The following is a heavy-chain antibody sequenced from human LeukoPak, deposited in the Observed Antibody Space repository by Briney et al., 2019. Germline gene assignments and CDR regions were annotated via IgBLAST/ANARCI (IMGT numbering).Heavy chain of an antibody. CDR2: IYPGDSDT. Sequence: GESLKISCKGSGYSFTSYWIGWVRQMPGKGLEWMGIIYPGDSDTRYSPSFQGQVTISADKSISTAYLQWSSLKASDTAMYYCARRSIWFGELFDFDYWVQGTLVTVSS. CDR1: GYSFTSYW. D-gene: IGHD3-10*01. CDR3: ARRSIWFGELFDFDY. V-gene: IGHV5-51*01. J-gene: IGHJ4*02.